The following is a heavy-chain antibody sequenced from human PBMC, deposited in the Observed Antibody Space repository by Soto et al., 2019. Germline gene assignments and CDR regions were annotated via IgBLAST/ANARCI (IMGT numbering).Heavy chain of an antibody. Sequence: EVQLLESGGGLVQPGGSLRLSCAASGFTFSSFAMSWVRQAPGKGLEWFAAISGSGDSTNYADSVKGRFTISRDNPKNTLYRQRNSLRAEDTAVYYCAKLPLYGSSSHPLDFWGQGTLVTVAS. CDR1: GFTFSSFA. CDR2: ISGSGDST. CDR3: AKLPLYGSSSHPLDF. J-gene: IGHJ4*02. V-gene: IGHV3-23*01. D-gene: IGHD6-6*01.